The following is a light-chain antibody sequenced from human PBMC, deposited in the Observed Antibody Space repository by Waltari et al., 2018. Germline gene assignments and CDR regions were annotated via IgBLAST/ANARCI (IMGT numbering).Light chain of an antibody. J-gene: IGLJ3*02. Sequence: QTVVAQEPSLTVSPGGTVTLTCASSIGAVNSGYYPNWFQQKPGQAPRSLIYNTNNKHPSTPVLFSGSLLGGKAALPLSGVRPEDEVDYYCLLYFGGAHLVFGGGTNLTFL. CDR2: NTN. CDR3: LLYFGGAHLV. V-gene: IGLV7-43*01. CDR1: IGAVNSGYY.